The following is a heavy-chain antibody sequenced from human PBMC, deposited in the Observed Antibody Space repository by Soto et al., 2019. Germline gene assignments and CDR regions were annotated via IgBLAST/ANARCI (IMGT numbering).Heavy chain of an antibody. CDR3: ARYRRTAADGYSLDD. J-gene: IGHJ4*02. D-gene: IGHD6-13*01. CDR1: CGSISNNY. Sequence: PSETLSLTCTVSCGSISNNYWTWIRQPPGKGLEWIGYVYNSGSTNYNPSLRSRVTISEDTSKNQFSLRVNSMTAADTAVYYCARYRRTAADGYSLDDWGQGILVTVSS. V-gene: IGHV4-59*13. CDR2: VYNSGST.